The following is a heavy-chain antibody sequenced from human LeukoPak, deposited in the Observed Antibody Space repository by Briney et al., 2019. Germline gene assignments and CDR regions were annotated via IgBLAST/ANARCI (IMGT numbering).Heavy chain of an antibody. J-gene: IGHJ6*03. Sequence: SGGSLRLSCAASGFTFSSYSMNWVRQAPGKGLEWVSYISSSSSTIYYADSVKGRFTISRDNAKNSLYLQMNSLRAEDTAVYYCARDYYDYVWGSYRDNYYYYYMDVWGKGTTVTVSS. CDR2: ISSSSSTI. D-gene: IGHD3-16*02. CDR1: GFTFSSYS. V-gene: IGHV3-48*01. CDR3: ARDYYDYVWGSYRDNYYYYYMDV.